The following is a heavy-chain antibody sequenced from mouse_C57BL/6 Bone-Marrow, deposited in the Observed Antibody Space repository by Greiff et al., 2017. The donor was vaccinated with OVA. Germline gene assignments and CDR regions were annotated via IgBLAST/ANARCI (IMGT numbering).Heavy chain of an antibody. CDR3: TLISTVVGFDY. Sequence: VQLQQSGAALVRPGASVKLSCTASGFNIKDYYMHWVKQRPEQGLEWIGRIDPEDGDPEYAPKFQGKAAMTAVTSSNPAYLQLSSLTSEDTAVYYCTLISTVVGFDYWGQGTTLTVSS. CDR1: GFNIKDYY. CDR2: IDPEDGDP. D-gene: IGHD1-1*01. J-gene: IGHJ2*01. V-gene: IGHV14-1*01.